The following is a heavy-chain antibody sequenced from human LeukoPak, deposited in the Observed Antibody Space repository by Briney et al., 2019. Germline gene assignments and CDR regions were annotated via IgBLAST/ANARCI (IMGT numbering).Heavy chain of an antibody. V-gene: IGHV4-59*01. Sequence: PSETLSLTCTVSGGSISSYYWSWIRQPPGKGLGWIGYIYYSGSTNYNPSLKSRVTISVDTSKNQFSLKLSSVTAADTAVYYCARGPHTVTPYWYFDLWGRGTLVTVSS. D-gene: IGHD4-17*01. CDR2: IYYSGST. J-gene: IGHJ2*01. CDR1: GGSISSYY. CDR3: ARGPHTVTPYWYFDL.